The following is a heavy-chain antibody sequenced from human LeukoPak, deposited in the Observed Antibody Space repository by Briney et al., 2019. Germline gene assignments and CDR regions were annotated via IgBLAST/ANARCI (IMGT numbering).Heavy chain of an antibody. D-gene: IGHD3-10*01. Sequence: PGGSLRLSCAGSGFTFSSYSMNWVRQAPGKGLEWVSSISTRSTYMYYADSVKGRFTISRDNAKNSLSLQMNSLRAEDTALYYCARARSGFGEFSNFDSWGQGTLVTVSS. CDR1: GFTFSSYS. CDR2: ISTRSTYM. J-gene: IGHJ4*02. V-gene: IGHV3-21*01. CDR3: ARARSGFGEFSNFDS.